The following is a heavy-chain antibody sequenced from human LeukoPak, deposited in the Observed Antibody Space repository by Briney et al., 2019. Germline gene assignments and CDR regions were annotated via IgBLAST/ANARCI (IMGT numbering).Heavy chain of an antibody. V-gene: IGHV4-59*08. CDR2: IYYSGST. CDR1: GGSISSYY. Sequence: SETLSLTCSVSGGSISSYYWSWIRQPPGKGLEWIGYIYYSGSTNYNPSLKSRVTISVDTSKNQFSLKLSSVTAADTAVYYCARHLRGYYYDSSGYYYAYYFDYWGQGTLVTVSS. J-gene: IGHJ4*02. CDR3: ARHLRGYYYDSSGYYYAYYFDY. D-gene: IGHD3-22*01.